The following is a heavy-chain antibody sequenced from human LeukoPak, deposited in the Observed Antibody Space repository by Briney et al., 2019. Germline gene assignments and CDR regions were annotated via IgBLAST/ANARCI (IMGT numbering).Heavy chain of an antibody. CDR1: GYGFTSYW. CDR2: IDPSDSYT. J-gene: IGHJ4*02. V-gene: IGHV5-10-1*01. CDR3: ARHSPDCSGGSCYDAYYFDY. D-gene: IGHD2-15*01. Sequence: GASLQISSKASGYGFTSYWISWVRQMPGKGREWMGRIDPSDSYTNYSPSFQGHVTISADKSISTAYLQWSSLTASDTALYYCARHSPDCSGGSCYDAYYFDYWGEGSLLTVSS.